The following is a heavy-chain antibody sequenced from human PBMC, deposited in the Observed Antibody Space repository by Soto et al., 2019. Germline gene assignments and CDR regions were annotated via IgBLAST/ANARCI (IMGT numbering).Heavy chain of an antibody. J-gene: IGHJ4*02. Sequence: SETLSLTCTVSADSLSKYYWTWIRQPPGKGLEWIGYIYFNGNTKYNPSLEGRLTISIDTSKKEFSLKLSSVTAADAAVYYCASVTFGGIVLAHWGQGTLVTVSS. CDR3: ASVTFGGIVLAH. CDR1: ADSLSKYY. D-gene: IGHD3-16*01. V-gene: IGHV4-59*01. CDR2: IYFNGNT.